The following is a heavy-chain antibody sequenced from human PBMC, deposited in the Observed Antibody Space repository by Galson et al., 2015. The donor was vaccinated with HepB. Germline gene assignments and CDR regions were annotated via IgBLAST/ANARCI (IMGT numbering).Heavy chain of an antibody. Sequence: SVKVSCKASGYTFSSYSITWVRKAPGQGLEWMGWISPYSHDTNYAQKLQGRVTMTTDTSTSTAYMELRSLRSDDTAVYYCARGALIVLVDATPNNWFDPWGQGTLVTVSS. CDR2: ISPYSHDT. V-gene: IGHV1-18*01. CDR3: ARGALIVLVDATPNNWFDP. CDR1: GYTFSSYS. J-gene: IGHJ5*02. D-gene: IGHD2-15*01.